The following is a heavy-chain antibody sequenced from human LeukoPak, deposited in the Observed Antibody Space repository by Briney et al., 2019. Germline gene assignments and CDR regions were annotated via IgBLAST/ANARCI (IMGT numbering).Heavy chain of an antibody. J-gene: IGHJ4*02. V-gene: IGHV4-59*01. CDR1: GASISGYY. CDR2: IYDSGTT. CDR3: ARTKRVDYFDF. Sequence: PSETLSLTCSVSGASISGYYWSWIRQPPGKGLEWIACIYDSGTTDYNPSLKSRVAISIDTSKNHFSLKLNSVTAADTAVYYCARTKRVDYFDFWGQGTLVTVSS. D-gene: IGHD2-15*01.